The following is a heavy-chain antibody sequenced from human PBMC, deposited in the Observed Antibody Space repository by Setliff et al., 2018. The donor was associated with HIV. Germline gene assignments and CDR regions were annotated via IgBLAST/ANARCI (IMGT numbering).Heavy chain of an antibody. CDR1: GFTFSSYS. CDR3: VRDYKWVNWYFDL. CDR2: ISLNSEEI. Sequence: GGSLRLSCVASGFTFSSYSMNWVRQAPGKGLEWVSSISLNSEEISYADSVKGRLTISRDNAKYSLYLQMDNMRVDDTAVYYCVRDYKWVNWYFDLWGRGTLVTVSS. D-gene: IGHD1-1*01. V-gene: IGHV3-21*01. J-gene: IGHJ2*01.